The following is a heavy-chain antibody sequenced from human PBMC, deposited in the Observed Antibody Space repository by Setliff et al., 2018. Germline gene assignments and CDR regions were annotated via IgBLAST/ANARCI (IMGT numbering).Heavy chain of an antibody. D-gene: IGHD6-6*01. V-gene: IGHV4-61*09. J-gene: IGHJ4*02. CDR1: GASISSGQNY. CDR3: ARDRSDGLDSFDY. CDR2: VFATGNT. Sequence: NPSETLSLTCTVSGASISSGQNYWSWIRQPAGKGLEWIGHVFATGNTEYNPSLEGRVTFSVDTSKNQFSLKLTSVTVADSAVYYCARDRSDGLDSFDYWGQGAQVTVSS.